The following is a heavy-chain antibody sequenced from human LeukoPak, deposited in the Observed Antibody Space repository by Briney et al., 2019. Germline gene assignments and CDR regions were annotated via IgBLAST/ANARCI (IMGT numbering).Heavy chain of an antibody. CDR3: ARVGSSSSWYVLRPVDS. V-gene: IGHV3-30*03. D-gene: IGHD6-13*01. Sequence: GRSLRLSCAASGFTFSSYGMHWVRQAPGKGLEWVAVISYDGSNKYYADSVKGRFTISRDNSKNTLYLQMNSLRAEDTAVYYCARVGSSSSWYVLRPVDSWGQGTLVTVSS. CDR2: ISYDGSNK. CDR1: GFTFSSYG. J-gene: IGHJ4*02.